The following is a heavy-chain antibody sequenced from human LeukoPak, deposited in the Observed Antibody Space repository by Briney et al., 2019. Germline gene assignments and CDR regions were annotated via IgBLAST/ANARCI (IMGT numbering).Heavy chain of an antibody. V-gene: IGHV4-4*02. CDR2: IYHSGST. J-gene: IGHJ4*02. D-gene: IGHD6-19*01. CDR3: ARASVAEPYYFDY. Sequence: PSGTLSLTCAVSGGSISSNNWWSWVRQPPGKGLEWIGEIYHSGSTNYNPSLKSRVTISVDKSKNQFSLKLSSVTAADTAVYYCARASVAEPYYFDYWGQGTLVTVSS. CDR1: GGSISSNNW.